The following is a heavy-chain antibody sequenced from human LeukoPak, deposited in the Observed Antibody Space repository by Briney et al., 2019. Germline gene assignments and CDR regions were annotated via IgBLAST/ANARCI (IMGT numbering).Heavy chain of an antibody. D-gene: IGHD2-15*01. CDR3: ARARCCYRGGAFDI. CDR1: GFTFSSYW. V-gene: IGHV3-7*01. CDR2: IKQDGSEK. Sequence: PGGSLRLSCAASGFTFSSYWMTWVRQAPGKGLEWVANIKQDGSEKYYVDSVKGRFTISRDNAKNSLYLQMNSLRAEDTAVYYCARARCCYRGGAFDIWGQGTMVTVSS. J-gene: IGHJ3*02.